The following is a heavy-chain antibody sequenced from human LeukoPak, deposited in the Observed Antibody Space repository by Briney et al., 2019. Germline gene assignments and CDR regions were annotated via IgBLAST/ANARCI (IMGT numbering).Heavy chain of an antibody. CDR1: LYTFTGYY. Sequence: ASVTVSRMPSLYTFTGYYMHWVRQAPGQGLEWMGWINPNSGGTSYSQKFQGRVTMTRDTSISTAYMELNMLRSDDTAVYYCARENALPWFGELLMRWFDPWGQGTLVTVSS. CDR2: INPNSGGT. CDR3: ARENALPWFGELLMRWFDP. V-gene: IGHV1-2*02. J-gene: IGHJ5*02. D-gene: IGHD3-10*01.